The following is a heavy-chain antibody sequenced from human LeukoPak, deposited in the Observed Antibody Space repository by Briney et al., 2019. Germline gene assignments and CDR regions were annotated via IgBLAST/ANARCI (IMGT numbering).Heavy chain of an antibody. CDR3: ARFGEFDFDY. CDR2: ISSSSSYI. D-gene: IGHD3-10*01. CDR1: GFTFSSYC. Sequence: GGSLRLSCAASGFTFSSYCMNWVRQAPGKGLEWVSSISSSSSYIYYADSVKGRFTISRDNAKNSLYLQMNSLRAEDTAVYYCARFGEFDFDYWGQGTLVTVSS. V-gene: IGHV3-21*01. J-gene: IGHJ4*02.